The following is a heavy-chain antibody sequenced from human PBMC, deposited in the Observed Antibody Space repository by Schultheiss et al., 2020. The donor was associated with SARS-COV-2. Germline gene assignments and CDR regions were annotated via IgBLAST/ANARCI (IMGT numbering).Heavy chain of an antibody. J-gene: IGHJ4*02. V-gene: IGHV3-23*01. CDR3: AQRAVARYFDY. CDR1: GFTFDDYA. Sequence: GGSLRLSCAASGFTFDDYAMHWVRQAPGKGLEWVSSISGSGSSTSYADSVKGRFTISRDNSKNTLYLQMNSLRAEDTAVYCCAQRAVARYFDYWGQGILVTVSS. CDR2: ISGSGSST. D-gene: IGHD4-23*01.